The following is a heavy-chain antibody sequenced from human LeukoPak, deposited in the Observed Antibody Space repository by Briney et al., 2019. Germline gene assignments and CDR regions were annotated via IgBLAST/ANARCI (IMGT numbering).Heavy chain of an antibody. V-gene: IGHV3-23*01. CDR3: GKAKATRPGYYHYYMGV. Sequence: GGSLRLSCAVSGFTFSDYAMSWVRQAPGKGLEWVSIISGTGGTTYYADSVMGRFTISRDNSKNTLYLQMNSLRVADTAVYYCGKAKATRPGYYHYYMGVWGKGTTVTVSS. J-gene: IGHJ6*03. D-gene: IGHD6-6*01. CDR2: ISGTGGTT. CDR1: GFTFSDYA.